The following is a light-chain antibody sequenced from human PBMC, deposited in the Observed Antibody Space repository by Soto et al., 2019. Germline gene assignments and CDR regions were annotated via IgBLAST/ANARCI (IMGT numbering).Light chain of an antibody. CDR1: QSVSSSY. V-gene: IGKV3-20*01. Sequence: IVLTQSPGSRSLSPGERATLSCGASQSVSSSYLAWYQQKPGQAPRLVIYGASTRATGIPDRFSGSGSGTDFTLPISRLETEDFSVYYCQQYRSSPSITFGQGTRLEIK. J-gene: IGKJ5*01. CDR3: QQYRSSPSIT. CDR2: GAS.